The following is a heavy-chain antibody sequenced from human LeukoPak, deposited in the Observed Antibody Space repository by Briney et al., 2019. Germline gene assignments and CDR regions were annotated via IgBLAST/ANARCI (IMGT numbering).Heavy chain of an antibody. CDR1: GGSISSYY. CDR3: AFYYCGAACYYFLH. V-gene: IGHV4-59*08. J-gene: IGHJ1*01. CDR2: IHNSGRT. Sequence: NPSETLSLTCTVSGGSISSYYWSWIRQPPGKGLEWIGFIHNSGRTNFNPALESRVTMSMDTSKNQFSLKLISLTAADTAVYYCAFYYCGAACYYFLHWGPGTLVTVSS. D-gene: IGHD2-21*02.